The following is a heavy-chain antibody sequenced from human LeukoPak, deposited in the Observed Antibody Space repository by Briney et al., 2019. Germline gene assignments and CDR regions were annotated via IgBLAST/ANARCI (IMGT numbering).Heavy chain of an antibody. D-gene: IGHD6-13*01. Sequence: ASVKVSCKATGYTFTSYDINWVRQGTGQGLEWMGWMNPNSGNTGYAQKFQGRVTITRNTSISTAYMELSSLRSEDTAVYYCARGLHGYSSSWYRDLGYYYYYMDVWGKGITVTVSS. CDR3: ARGLHGYSSSWYRDLGYYYYYMDV. V-gene: IGHV1-8*03. J-gene: IGHJ6*03. CDR1: GYTFTSYD. CDR2: MNPNSGNT.